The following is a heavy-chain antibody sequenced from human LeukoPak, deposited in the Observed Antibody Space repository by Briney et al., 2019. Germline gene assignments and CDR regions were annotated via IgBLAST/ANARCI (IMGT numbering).Heavy chain of an antibody. Sequence: PGGSLRLSCAASGFTFSNSAMNWVRQAPGKGLEWVSSINDVGSHIYYADSVRGRFTISRDNAKTSVYLQMDSLRAEDTALYYCARGGYGSGSYPYWGQGTLVTVSS. CDR1: GFTFSNSA. J-gene: IGHJ4*02. V-gene: IGHV3-21*01. CDR3: ARGGYGSGSYPY. CDR2: INDVGSHI. D-gene: IGHD3-10*01.